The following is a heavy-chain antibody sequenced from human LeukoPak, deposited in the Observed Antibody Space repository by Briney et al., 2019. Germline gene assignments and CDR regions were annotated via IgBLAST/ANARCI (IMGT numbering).Heavy chain of an antibody. V-gene: IGHV4-59*01. J-gene: IGHJ6*03. Sequence: PSETLSLTCTVSGGSITSYYWSWIRQNPGQRLERIGYLLYSGSPNYNTSIKRRVPTSLKKSTHQVSLKLSSVTAADTAVYYCARDVQRLGYDVWRGDPAYNYIDVWGNGTTVTVSS. CDR1: GGSITSYY. CDR2: LLYSGSP. D-gene: IGHD3-3*01. CDR3: ARDVQRLGYDVWRGDPAYNYIDV.